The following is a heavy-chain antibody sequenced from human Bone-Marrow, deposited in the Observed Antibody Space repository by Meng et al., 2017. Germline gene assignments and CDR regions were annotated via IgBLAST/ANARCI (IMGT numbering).Heavy chain of an antibody. CDR3: ARDPSSSWEYYFDS. CDR1: GYSFTTCY. CDR2: INPKTGIT. Sequence: ASVKVSCKASGYSFTTCYIHWVRQAPGQGLEWVGWINPKTGITNYAQNFQGRVTMTRDTSISTAYMEVSSLKSDDTAVYYCARDPSSSWEYYFDSWGQGTLVTVSS. V-gene: IGHV1-2*02. D-gene: IGHD6-13*01. J-gene: IGHJ4*02.